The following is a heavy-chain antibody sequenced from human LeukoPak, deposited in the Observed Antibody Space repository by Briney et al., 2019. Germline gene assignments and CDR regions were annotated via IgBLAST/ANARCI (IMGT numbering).Heavy chain of an antibody. CDR3: AKAKGTYSSGWYFDY. CDR2: ISGSGGST. V-gene: IGHV3-23*01. J-gene: IGHJ4*02. D-gene: IGHD6-19*01. CDR1: GFTFSSYG. Sequence: PGRSLRLSCAASGFTFSSYGMHWVRQAPGKGLEWVSSISGSGGSTYYADSVKGRFTISRDNSKNTLYLQMNSLRAEDTALYYCAKAKGTYSSGWYFDYWGQGTLVTVSS.